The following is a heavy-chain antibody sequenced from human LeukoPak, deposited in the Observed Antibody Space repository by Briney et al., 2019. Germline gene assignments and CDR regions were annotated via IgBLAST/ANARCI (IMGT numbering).Heavy chain of an antibody. D-gene: IGHD1-1*01. V-gene: IGHV3-23*01. CDR3: ARHSSQGTFAN. CDR2: TGGGGAT. J-gene: IGHJ4*02. CDR1: GFTFSTSA. Sequence: GGSLRLSCLGSGFTFSTSAMSWVRHAPGKGLEWVSATGGGGATYYADSVKGRFTISRDSSRNTLYLQMNSLRADDTAVYNCARHSSQGTFANWGQGTLVTVSS.